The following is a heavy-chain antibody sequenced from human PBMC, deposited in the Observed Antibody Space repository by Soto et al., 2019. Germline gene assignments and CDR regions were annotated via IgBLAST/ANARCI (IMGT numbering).Heavy chain of an antibody. CDR1: GGSFSGYY. V-gene: IGHV4-34*01. CDR3: ARSLTLAVAQH. CDR2: INHSGST. J-gene: IGHJ4*02. Sequence: PSETLSLTCAVYGGSFSGYYWSWIRQPPGKGLEWIGEINHSGSTNYNPSLKSRVTISVDTSKNQFSLKLSSVNAADTAVYYCARSLTLAVAQHWGQGTLVTVSS. D-gene: IGHD6-19*01.